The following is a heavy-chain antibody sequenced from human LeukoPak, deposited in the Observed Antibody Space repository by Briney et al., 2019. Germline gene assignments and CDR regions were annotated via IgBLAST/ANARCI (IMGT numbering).Heavy chain of an antibody. CDR1: GFTFSSYY. Sequence: PGGSLRLSCAASGFTFSSYYMSWIRQAPGKGLEWVSYISSSGSTKYYADSVKGRFTISRDNAKNSLYLQMNSLRAEDTAVYYCARVVSSGYYGVDYWGQGTLVTVSS. D-gene: IGHD3-22*01. V-gene: IGHV3-11*01. CDR2: ISSSGSTK. J-gene: IGHJ4*02. CDR3: ARVVSSGYYGVDY.